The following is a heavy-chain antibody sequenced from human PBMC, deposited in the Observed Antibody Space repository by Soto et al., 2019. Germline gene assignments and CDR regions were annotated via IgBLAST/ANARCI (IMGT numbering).Heavy chain of an antibody. V-gene: IGHV5-51*01. CDR1: GYSFTSYW. J-gene: IGHJ4*02. CDR3: ARWGPIAPANKLQKSNYFDY. Sequence: RGESLKISCKGSGYSFTSYWIGWVRQMPGKGLEWMGIIYPGDSDTRYSPSFQGQVTISADKSISTAYLQWSSLKASDTAMYYCARWGPIAPANKLQKSNYFDYWGQGTLVTV. D-gene: IGHD6-25*01. CDR2: IYPGDSDT.